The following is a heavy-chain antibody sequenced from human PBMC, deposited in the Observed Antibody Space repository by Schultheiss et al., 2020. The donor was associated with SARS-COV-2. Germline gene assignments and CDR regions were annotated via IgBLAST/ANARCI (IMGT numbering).Heavy chain of an antibody. Sequence: GGSLRLSCAASGFIFSDYYMSWIRQAPGKGLEWISHISHSGATTYYADSVNGRFTISRDNSKNTLYLQMNSLRVEDTALYYCARDSAATSYNWFDPWGQGTLVTVSS. CDR1: GFIFSDYY. D-gene: IGHD6-13*01. J-gene: IGHJ5*02. CDR3: ARDSAATSYNWFDP. V-gene: IGHV3-11*01. CDR2: ISHSGATT.